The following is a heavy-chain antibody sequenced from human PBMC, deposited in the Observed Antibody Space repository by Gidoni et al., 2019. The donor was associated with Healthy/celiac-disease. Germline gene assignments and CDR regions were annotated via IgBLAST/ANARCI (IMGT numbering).Heavy chain of an antibody. J-gene: IGHJ4*02. Sequence: QVPLVESGGGLVTPGGSLRLSCAASGFTSSDYDMSWIRQAPGKGLEWVSYMSSSGSTIYYADSVKGRFTISRDNAKNSPYLQMNSLRAEDTAVYYCARDWMGRGGVWGQGTLVTVLL. D-gene: IGHD3-10*01. CDR3: ARDWMGRGGV. CDR2: MSSSGSTI. V-gene: IGHV3-11*01. CDR1: GFTSSDYD.